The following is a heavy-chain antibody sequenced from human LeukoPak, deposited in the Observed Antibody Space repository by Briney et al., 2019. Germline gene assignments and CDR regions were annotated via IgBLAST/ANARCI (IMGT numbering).Heavy chain of an antibody. V-gene: IGHV4-59*06. Sequence: GSLRLSCAASGFTFSSYWMSWVRQAPGKGLEWIGYIYYSGSTYYNPSLKSRVTISVDTSKNQFSLKLSSVTAADTAVYYCARAPPEWFDPWGQGTLVTVSS. D-gene: IGHD1-14*01. J-gene: IGHJ5*02. CDR3: ARAPPEWFDP. CDR2: IYYSGST. CDR1: GFTFSSYW.